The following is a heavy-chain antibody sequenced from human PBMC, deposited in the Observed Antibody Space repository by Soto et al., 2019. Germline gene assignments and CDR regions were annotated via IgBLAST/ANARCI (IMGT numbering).Heavy chain of an antibody. J-gene: IGHJ4*02. CDR3: ATAPPYCSGGSCYQRGYFGY. V-gene: IGHV1-24*01. Sequence: VKVSCKVSGYTLTELSMHWVRQAPGKGLEWMGGFDPEDGETIYAQKFQGRVTMTEDTSTDTAYMELSSLRSEDTAVYYCATAPPYCSGGSCYQRGYFGYWGQGTLVTVSS. CDR1: GYTLTELS. D-gene: IGHD2-15*01. CDR2: FDPEDGET.